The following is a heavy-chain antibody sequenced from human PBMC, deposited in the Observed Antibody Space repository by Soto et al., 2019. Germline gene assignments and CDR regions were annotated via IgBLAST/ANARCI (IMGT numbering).Heavy chain of an antibody. J-gene: IGHJ5*02. CDR3: ARDTSGWYLAQTGNWFDP. D-gene: IGHD6-19*01. Sequence: QVQLVQSGAEVKKPGSSVKVSCKASGGTFSSYTISWVRQAPGQGLEWMGRIIPILGIANYAQKFQGRVTITADKSTSTAYMELSSLRSEDTAVYYCARDTSGWYLAQTGNWFDPWGQGTLVTVSS. CDR1: GGTFSSYT. V-gene: IGHV1-69*08. CDR2: IIPILGIA.